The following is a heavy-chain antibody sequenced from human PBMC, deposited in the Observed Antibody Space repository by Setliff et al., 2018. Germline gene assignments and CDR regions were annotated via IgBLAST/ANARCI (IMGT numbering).Heavy chain of an antibody. J-gene: IGHJ6*02. D-gene: IGHD6-13*01. CDR1: GGSISSSRHC. CDR2: IYYSGST. V-gene: IGHV4-39*07. Sequence: SETLSLTCTVSGGSISSSRHCWGWIRQPPGKGLEWIGTIYYSGSTYYNPSLKRRVTISVDTSKNQFSLKLSSVTAADTAVYYCAREAVYSSSWYFYYYGMDVWGQGTTVTVSS. CDR3: AREAVYSSSWYFYYYGMDV.